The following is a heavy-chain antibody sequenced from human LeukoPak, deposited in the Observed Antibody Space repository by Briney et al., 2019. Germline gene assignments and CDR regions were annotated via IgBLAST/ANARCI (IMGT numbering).Heavy chain of an antibody. CDR3: AKSGYCSGGSCYSEKRWLDY. Sequence: PGGSLRLSCAASGFTFSSYAMSWVRQASGKGLEWVSAISGSGGSTYYADSVKGRFTISRDNSKNTLYLQMNSLRAEDTAVYYCAKSGYCSGGSCYSEKRWLDYWGQGTLVTVSS. J-gene: IGHJ4*02. V-gene: IGHV3-23*01. CDR2: ISGSGGST. D-gene: IGHD2-15*01. CDR1: GFTFSSYA.